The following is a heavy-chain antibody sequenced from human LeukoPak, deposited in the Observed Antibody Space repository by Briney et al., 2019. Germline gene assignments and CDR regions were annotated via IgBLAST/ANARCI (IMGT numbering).Heavy chain of an antibody. V-gene: IGHV3-21*01. D-gene: IGHD3-10*01. CDR2: ISSSSSYI. Sequence: PGGSLRLSCAATGFTFSSYSMNWVRQAPGKGLEWVSSISSSSSYIYYADSVKGRFTISRDNAKNSLYLQMNSLRAEDTAVYYCARGYYGSGSSWFDPWGQGTLVTVSS. J-gene: IGHJ5*02. CDR1: GFTFSSYS. CDR3: ARGYYGSGSSWFDP.